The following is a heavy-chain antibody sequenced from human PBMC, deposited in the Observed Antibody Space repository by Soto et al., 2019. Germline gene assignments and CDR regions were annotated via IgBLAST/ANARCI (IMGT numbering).Heavy chain of an antibody. D-gene: IGHD6-13*01. Sequence: GGSLRLSCAASGFTFSSFAMSWVRQAPGKGLEWVSTIRGSGGSTYYADSVKGRFTISRDNSKNTLFLQMSSLRAEDTAIYFCAKDHIEALGSKRFDCWGQGTLVTVSS. V-gene: IGHV3-23*01. CDR1: GFTFSSFA. CDR2: IRGSGGST. CDR3: AKDHIEALGSKRFDC. J-gene: IGHJ4*02.